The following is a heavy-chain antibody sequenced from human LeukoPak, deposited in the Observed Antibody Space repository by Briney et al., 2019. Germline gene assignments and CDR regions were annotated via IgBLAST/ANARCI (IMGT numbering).Heavy chain of an antibody. CDR3: ARGGLYYDNSLPY. CDR2: ISGSGGST. CDR1: GFTFSSYA. D-gene: IGHD3-22*01. J-gene: IGHJ4*02. Sequence: QPGASLRLSCAASGFTFSSYAMSWVRQAPGKGLEWVSAISGSPGKGLEWVSAISGSGGSTYYADSVKGRFTISRDNSKNTLYLQMNSLRAEDTAVYYCARGGLYYDNSLPYWGQGTLVTVSS. V-gene: IGHV3-23*01.